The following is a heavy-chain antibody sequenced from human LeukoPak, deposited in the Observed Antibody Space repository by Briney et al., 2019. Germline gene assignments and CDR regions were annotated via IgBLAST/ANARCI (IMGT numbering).Heavy chain of an antibody. D-gene: IGHD6-19*01. CDR1: GGSIINHY. Sequence: PSETLSLTCTVSGGSIINHYWSWIRQPAGKGLEWIGRIYSSGSANYSPSLKSRVSMSIDTSNNHFSLNLTSVTAAETALYFCARDVRYASGWSTPESWGQGTLVTVSS. J-gene: IGHJ5*02. CDR3: ARDVRYASGWSTPES. CDR2: IYSSGSA. V-gene: IGHV4-4*07.